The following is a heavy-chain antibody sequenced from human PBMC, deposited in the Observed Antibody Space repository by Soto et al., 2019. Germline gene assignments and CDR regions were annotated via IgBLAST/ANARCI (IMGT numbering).Heavy chain of an antibody. CDR2: IYHSGST. D-gene: IGHD6-13*01. CDR3: AREGGIAAAGTPSFKYGMDV. V-gene: IGHV4-4*02. Sequence: QVQLQESGPGLVKPSGTLSLTCAVSGGSISSSNWWSWVRQPPGKGLEWIGEIYHSGSTNYNPSLKSRVNISVDKSKNQFSLKLNSVTAADTAVYYCAREGGIAAAGTPSFKYGMDVWGQGTTVTVSS. CDR1: GGSISSSNW. J-gene: IGHJ6*02.